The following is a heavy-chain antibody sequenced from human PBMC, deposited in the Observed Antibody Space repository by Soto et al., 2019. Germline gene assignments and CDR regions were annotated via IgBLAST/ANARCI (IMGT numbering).Heavy chain of an antibody. Sequence: ASVKVSCKASGYTFTSYAMHWVRQAPGQRLEWMGWINAGNGNTKYSQKFQGRVTITRDTSASTAYMELSSLRSEDTAVYYCARDGGYYDSSGYFDYWGQGTLVTVSS. D-gene: IGHD3-22*01. CDR3: ARDGGYYDSSGYFDY. J-gene: IGHJ4*02. CDR2: INAGNGNT. V-gene: IGHV1-3*01. CDR1: GYTFTSYA.